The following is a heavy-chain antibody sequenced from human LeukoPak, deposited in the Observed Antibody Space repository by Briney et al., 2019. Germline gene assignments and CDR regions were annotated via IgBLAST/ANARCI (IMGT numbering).Heavy chain of an antibody. J-gene: IGHJ1*01. CDR2: INHSGST. D-gene: IGHD2-2*01. CDR1: GGSISSSSYY. Sequence: SETLSLTCIVSGGSISSSSYYWGWIRQPPGKGLEWIGEINHSGSTNYNPSLKSRVTISVDTSKNQFSLKLSSVTAADTAVYYCARGGCSSTSCYRYFQHWGQGTLVTVSS. V-gene: IGHV4-39*07. CDR3: ARGGCSSTSCYRYFQH.